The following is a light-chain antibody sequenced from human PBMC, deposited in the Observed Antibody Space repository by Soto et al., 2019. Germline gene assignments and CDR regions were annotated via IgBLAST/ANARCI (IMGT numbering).Light chain of an antibody. V-gene: IGKV3-15*01. CDR2: GSS. CDR3: QQYNNWRT. Sequence: EIVLTQSPGTLSLSPGERATLSCRASQSVSGTYLAWYQQKPGQAPRVLIYGSSTRATGIPARFSGSGSGTEFALTISSLQSEDFAVYYCQQYNNWRTFGQGTKVDIK. CDR1: QSVSGTY. J-gene: IGKJ1*01.